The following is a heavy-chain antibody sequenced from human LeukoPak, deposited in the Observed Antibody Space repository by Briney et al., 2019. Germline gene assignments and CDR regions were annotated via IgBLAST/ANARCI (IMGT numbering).Heavy chain of an antibody. CDR1: GFTFSDYY. CDR3: AKVGYYDSSGYYAHAFDI. Sequence: GGSLRLSCAASGFTFSDYYMSWIRQAPGKGLEWVSYISSSGSTIYYADSVKGRLTISRDNAKNSLYLQMNSLRAEDTALYYCAKVGYYDSSGYYAHAFDIWGQGTMVTVSS. V-gene: IGHV3-11*01. J-gene: IGHJ3*02. CDR2: ISSSGSTI. D-gene: IGHD3-22*01.